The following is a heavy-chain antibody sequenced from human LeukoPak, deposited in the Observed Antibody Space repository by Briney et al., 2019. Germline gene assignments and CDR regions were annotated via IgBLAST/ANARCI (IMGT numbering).Heavy chain of an antibody. CDR1: GYTFTGYY. V-gene: IGHV1-2*04. Sequence: ASVKVSCKASGYTFTGYYMHWVRQAPGQGLEWMGWINPNSGGTNYAQKFQGWVTMTRDTSISTAYMELSSLRSEDTAAYYCASATVTSFDYWGQGTLVTVSS. J-gene: IGHJ4*02. CDR3: ASATVTSFDY. CDR2: INPNSGGT. D-gene: IGHD4-17*01.